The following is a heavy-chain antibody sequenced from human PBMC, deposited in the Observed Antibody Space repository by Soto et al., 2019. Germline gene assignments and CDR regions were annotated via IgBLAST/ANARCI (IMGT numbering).Heavy chain of an antibody. V-gene: IGHV1-18*01. CDR3: ARVLIGNYYDSSGYSGY. Sequence: GASVKVSCKASGYTFTSYGISWVRQAPGQGLEWMGWISAYNGNTNYAQKLQGRVTMTTDTSTSTAYMELRSLRSDDTAVYYFARVLIGNYYDSSGYSGYWGQGTLVTVS. CDR2: ISAYNGNT. J-gene: IGHJ4*02. D-gene: IGHD3-22*01. CDR1: GYTFTSYG.